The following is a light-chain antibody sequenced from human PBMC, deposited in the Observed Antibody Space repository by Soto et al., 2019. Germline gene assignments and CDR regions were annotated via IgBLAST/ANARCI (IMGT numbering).Light chain of an antibody. CDR1: QSLLHSNGYNY. J-gene: IGKJ1*01. CDR2: LSS. V-gene: IGKV2-28*01. CDR3: MQALQTPWT. Sequence: DIVMTQSPLSLPVTPGEPASISCRSSQSLLHSNGYNYLNWYLQKPGQSPQVLIYLSSNRASGVXDXFSGSGSGTDFTLKISRVEAEDVGLYYCMQALQTPWTFGQGTKVEVK.